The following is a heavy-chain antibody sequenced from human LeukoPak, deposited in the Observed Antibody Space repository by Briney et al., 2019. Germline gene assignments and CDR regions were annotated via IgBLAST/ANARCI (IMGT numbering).Heavy chain of an antibody. V-gene: IGHV4-59*01. Sequence: NSSETLSLTCTVSGGSISSYYWSWIRQPPGKGLEWIGYIYYSGSTNYNPSLKSRVTISVDTSKNQFSLKLSSVTAADTAVYYCARGAVAGTGGFDYWGQGTLVTVSS. CDR2: IYYSGST. J-gene: IGHJ4*02. CDR1: GGSISSYY. CDR3: ARGAVAGTGGFDY. D-gene: IGHD6-19*01.